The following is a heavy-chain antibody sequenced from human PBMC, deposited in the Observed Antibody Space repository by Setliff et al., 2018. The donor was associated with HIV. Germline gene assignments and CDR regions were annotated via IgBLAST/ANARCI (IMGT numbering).Heavy chain of an antibody. D-gene: IGHD3-10*01. CDR2: IHVSGTT. CDR3: ARDPGHGSGRSYYYYCRDV. Sequence: SETLSLTCTVSGGSITSGSDYWSWIRQPAGEGLEWIGHIHVSGTTNYNPSLKSRVTISIDTSKHQFSLKLTSVTAADTAVYYCARDPGHGSGRSYYYYCRDVWGQGPLVTVSS. V-gene: IGHV4-61*09. J-gene: IGHJ4*02. CDR1: GGSITSGSDY.